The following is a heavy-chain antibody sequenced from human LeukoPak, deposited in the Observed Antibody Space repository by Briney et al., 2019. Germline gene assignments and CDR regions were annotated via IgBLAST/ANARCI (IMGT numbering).Heavy chain of an antibody. CDR3: ARDLRRDVYNRDWYFDL. J-gene: IGHJ2*01. CDR2: INPSGGST. D-gene: IGHD5-24*01. Sequence: ASVKVSCKASGYTFTSYYIHWVRQAPGQGLEWMGMINPSGGSTTYAQKFQGRVTLTRDTSTSTVSLEVSSLRCEDTAVYFCARDLRRDVYNRDWYFDLWGRGTLVTVSS. CDR1: GYTFTSYY. V-gene: IGHV1-46*01.